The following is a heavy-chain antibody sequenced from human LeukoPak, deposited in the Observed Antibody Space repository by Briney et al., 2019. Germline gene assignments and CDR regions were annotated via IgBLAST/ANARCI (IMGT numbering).Heavy chain of an antibody. J-gene: IGHJ4*02. CDR3: AKDGLYYDGSEHVYYFDS. CDR1: GLTFSRSA. V-gene: IGHV3-23*01. CDR2: IIYSGGAT. Sequence: GGSLRLSCAASGLTFSRSAMTWVRQGPGTGLEFVASIIYSGGATYYADSVKGRFTISRDNSKNTLYLQMNSLRAEDTALYYCAKDGLYYDGSEHVYYFDSWGQGTLVTVSS. D-gene: IGHD3-22*01.